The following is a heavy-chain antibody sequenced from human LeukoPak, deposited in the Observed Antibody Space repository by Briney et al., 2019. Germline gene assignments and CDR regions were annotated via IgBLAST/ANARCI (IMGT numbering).Heavy chain of an antibody. J-gene: IGHJ4*02. D-gene: IGHD3-22*01. CDR2: IKQDGSEK. V-gene: IGHV3-7*01. Sequence: GGSLRLSCAASGFTFSSYWMSWVRQAPGKGLEWVANIKQDGSEKYYVDSVKGRFTISRDNAKNSLYLQMNSLRDEDTAVYYCARRYYYDSSGYHYWGQGTLVTVSS. CDR1: GFTFSSYW. CDR3: ARRYYYDSSGYHY.